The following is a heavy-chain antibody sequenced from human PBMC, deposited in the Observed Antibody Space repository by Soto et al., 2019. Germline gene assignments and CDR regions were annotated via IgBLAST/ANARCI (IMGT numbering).Heavy chain of an antibody. Sequence: PSETLSLTCAVYGGSFSGYYWSWIRQPPGKGLEWIGEINHSGSTNYNPSLKSRVTISVDTSKNQFSLKLSSVTAADTAVYYCARLLAYCDGDCSSHFDYWGQGTLVPVSS. D-gene: IGHD2-21*02. CDR1: GGSFSGYY. V-gene: IGHV4-34*01. CDR2: INHSGST. CDR3: ARLLAYCDGDCSSHFDY. J-gene: IGHJ4*02.